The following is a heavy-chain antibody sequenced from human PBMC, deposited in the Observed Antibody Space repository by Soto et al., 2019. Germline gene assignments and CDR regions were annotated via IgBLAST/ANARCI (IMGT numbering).Heavy chain of an antibody. J-gene: IGHJ6*02. CDR1: GGTFSSYA. V-gene: IGHV1-69*13. CDR2: IIPIFGTA. CDR3: ARDRVRRGFMDV. D-gene: IGHD6-6*01. Sequence: SVKVSCKASGGTFSSYAISWVRQAPGQGLEWMGGIIPIFGTANYAQKFQGRVTITADESTSTAYMELSSLRSEDTAVYYCARDRVRRGFMDVWGQGTTVTVSS.